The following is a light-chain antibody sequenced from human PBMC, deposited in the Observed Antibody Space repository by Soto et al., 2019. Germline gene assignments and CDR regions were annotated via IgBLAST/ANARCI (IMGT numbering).Light chain of an antibody. CDR1: QSISSSS. Sequence: EIVLTQSPGTLSLSPGERATLSCRASQSISSSSLAWYQQKPGQSPRLLIYSGSSRATGIPDRFSGSGSVTDFTLTISRLEPEDFAVYYCQQYDSSPVTFGQGTKLDIK. CDR3: QQYDSSPVT. J-gene: IGKJ2*01. V-gene: IGKV3-20*01. CDR2: SGS.